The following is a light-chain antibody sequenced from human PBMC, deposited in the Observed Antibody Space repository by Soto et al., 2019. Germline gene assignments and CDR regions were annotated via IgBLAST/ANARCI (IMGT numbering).Light chain of an antibody. CDR2: EVS. CDR3: SSYTTSVTLV. CDR1: SSDVGAYNY. V-gene: IGLV2-14*01. Sequence: QSALTQPASVSGSPGQSITLSCTGTSSDVGAYNYVSWYQQHPGKAPKLMIYEVSNRPSGVSNRLSGSKSGNTASLTISGLQAEDEADYYCSSYTTSVTLVFGGGTKLTVL. J-gene: IGLJ2*01.